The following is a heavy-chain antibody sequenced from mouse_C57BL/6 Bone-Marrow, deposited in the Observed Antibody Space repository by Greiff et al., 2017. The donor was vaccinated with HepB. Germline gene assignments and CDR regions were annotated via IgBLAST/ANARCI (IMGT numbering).Heavy chain of an antibody. CDR3: AGSNYVSYAMDY. D-gene: IGHD2-5*01. J-gene: IGHJ4*01. CDR2: IYPRSGNT. CDR1: GYTFTSYG. Sequence: QVQLKESGAELARPGASVKLSCKASGYTFTSYGISWVKQRTGQGLEWIGEIYPRSGNTYYNEKFKGKATLTADKSSSTAYMELRSLTSEDSAVHFCAGSNYVSYAMDYWGQGTSVTVSS. V-gene: IGHV1-81*01.